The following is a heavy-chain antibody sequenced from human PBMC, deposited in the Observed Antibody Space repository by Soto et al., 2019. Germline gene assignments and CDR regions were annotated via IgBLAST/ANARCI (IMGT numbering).Heavy chain of an antibody. CDR2: ISYDGSNK. Sequence: QVQLVESGGGVVQPGRSLRLSCAASGFTFSSYGMHWVRQAPGKGLEWVAVISYDGSNKYYADSVKGRFTISRDNSKNTLYLQRNSRRAEDTAVYYCAPLRGAEGNFDYWGQGPLVTVSS. J-gene: IGHJ4*02. CDR3: APLRGAEGNFDY. V-gene: IGHV3-30*03. D-gene: IGHD1-26*01. CDR1: GFTFSSYG.